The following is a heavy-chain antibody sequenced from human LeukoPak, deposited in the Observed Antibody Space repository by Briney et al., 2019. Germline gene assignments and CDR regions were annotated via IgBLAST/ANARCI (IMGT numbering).Heavy chain of an antibody. CDR1: GGSITNFH. J-gene: IGHJ3*02. CDR2: IYYSGTT. Sequence: SETLSLTCTVSGGSITNFHGGWIRQSPGKGLELIGYIYYSGTTNYSPSLKSRVSISVDTSKKQFSLKLSSVTAADTAVYYCARSPGGGFDIWGQGTMVTVSS. CDR3: ARSPGGGFDI. D-gene: IGHD2-15*01. V-gene: IGHV4-59*01.